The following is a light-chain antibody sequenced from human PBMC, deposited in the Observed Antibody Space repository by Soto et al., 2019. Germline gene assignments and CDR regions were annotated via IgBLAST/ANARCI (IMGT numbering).Light chain of an antibody. J-gene: IGLJ2*01. CDR1: SVEVGGYNY. CDR3: SSYTSSSTLVV. CDR2: DVS. Sequence: QSALTQPASVSGSPGQSITISCTGTSVEVGGYNYVSWYQQHPGKAPKLMIYDVSNRPSGVSNRFSGSKSGNTASLTISGLQAEDEADYYCSSYTSSSTLVVFGGGTQLTVL. V-gene: IGLV2-14*01.